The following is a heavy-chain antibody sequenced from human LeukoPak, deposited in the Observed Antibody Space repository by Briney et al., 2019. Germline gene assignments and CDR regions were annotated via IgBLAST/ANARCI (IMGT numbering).Heavy chain of an antibody. D-gene: IGHD2-21*02. J-gene: IGHJ5*02. CDR2: IYPGDSDT. Sequence: HGESLQISCKASGHIFTSYWIGWVRQVPGKGLDWMGIIYPGDSDTRYSPSFEGQVTISADKSMRTSCLDGRDLKASDTAMYYCVRLAYCGGDCYSRWFDPWGQGTLVTVSS. CDR3: VRLAYCGGDCYSRWFDP. V-gene: IGHV5-51*01. CDR1: GHIFTSYW.